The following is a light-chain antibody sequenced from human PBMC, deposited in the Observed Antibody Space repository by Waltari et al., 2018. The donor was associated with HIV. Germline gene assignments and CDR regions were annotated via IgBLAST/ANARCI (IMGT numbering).Light chain of an antibody. Sequence: DIQVTQSPSPLSASVGDRVTITCRAGPSINNFVNWYRQTPGKAPELLISAASDVQSGFSSRFVGSGSGTYYTLTVIRLQADDFAVYYCQQTYRTPHTFGQGTRLEFK. J-gene: IGKJ5*01. CDR3: QQTYRTPHT. V-gene: IGKV1-39*01. CDR2: AAS. CDR1: PSINNF.